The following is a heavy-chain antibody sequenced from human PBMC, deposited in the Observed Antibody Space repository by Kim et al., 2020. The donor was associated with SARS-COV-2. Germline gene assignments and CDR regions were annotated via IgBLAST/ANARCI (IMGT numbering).Heavy chain of an antibody. D-gene: IGHD3-3*01. J-gene: IGHJ6*02. V-gene: IGHV3-74*01. CDR1: GFTFSSYW. CDR3: ARDATAYYDFWSGYYYYYYGMDV. Sequence: GGSLRLSCAASGFTFSSYWMHWVRQAPGKGLVWVSRINSDGSSTSYADSVKGRFTISRDNAKNTLYLQMNSLRAEDTAVYYCARDATAYYDFWSGYYYYYYGMDVWGHGTTVTVSS. CDR2: INSDGSST.